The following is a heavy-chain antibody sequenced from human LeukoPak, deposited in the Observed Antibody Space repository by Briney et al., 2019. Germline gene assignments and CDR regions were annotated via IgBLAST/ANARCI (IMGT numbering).Heavy chain of an antibody. CDR2: INPNSGGT. CDR3: ARDRRGIAAAGTWDY. Sequence: ASVKVSCKASGYTFIGYYMHWVRQAPGQGLEWMGWINPNSGGTNYAQKFQGRVTMTRDTSISTAYMELSRLRSDDTAVYYCARDRRGIAAAGTWDYWGQGTLVTVSS. D-gene: IGHD6-13*01. V-gene: IGHV1-2*02. J-gene: IGHJ4*02. CDR1: GYTFIGYY.